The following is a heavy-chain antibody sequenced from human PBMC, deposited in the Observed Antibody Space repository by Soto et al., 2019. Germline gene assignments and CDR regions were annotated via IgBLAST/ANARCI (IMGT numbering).Heavy chain of an antibody. V-gene: IGHV1-69*01. CDR1: GDTFKNCV. CDR3: AAKLGSGKGRVV. CDR2: IIPLFGTT. Sequence: QVQVVQSGVEVRRPGSSVKVSCKASGDTFKNCVISWVRQAPGHGLEWMGGIIPLFGTTDLAQRFQGRLTITTDESTTTAYMELSRLRSGDTATYYSAAKLGSGKGRVVWGQGTTVIVS. D-gene: IGHD7-27*01. J-gene: IGHJ6*02.